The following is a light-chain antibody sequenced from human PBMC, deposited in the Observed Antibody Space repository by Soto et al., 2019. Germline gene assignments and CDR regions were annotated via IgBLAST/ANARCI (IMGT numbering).Light chain of an antibody. CDR3: HQSYSTPHT. CDR1: QIISTY. Sequence: DIQMTQSPSSLAASVGDRVTISCRASQIISTYSNWYQQKPGQVPTVTIYGASSLQSAVPSRFIASRSATYFSLSISSLQREEFATYYCHQSYSTPHTFGQGTKLEIK. J-gene: IGKJ2*01. V-gene: IGKV1-39*01. CDR2: GAS.